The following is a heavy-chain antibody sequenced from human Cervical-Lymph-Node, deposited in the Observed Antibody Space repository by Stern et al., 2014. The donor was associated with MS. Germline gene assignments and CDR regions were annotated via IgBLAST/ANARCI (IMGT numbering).Heavy chain of an antibody. CDR2: FDPEDGET. D-gene: IGHD3-10*01. Sequence: QVQLVQSGAEVKKPGASVTVSCNASGHPLSELAIHWLRQPPTSGLEWLGQFDPEDGETVYAQRLQGRLTMTKDTNTGTAYMTLTALTSDDTAVYYCATDRGVKWGPGTLVAVSS. J-gene: IGHJ4*02. CDR1: GHPLSELA. CDR3: ATDRGVK. V-gene: IGHV1-24*01.